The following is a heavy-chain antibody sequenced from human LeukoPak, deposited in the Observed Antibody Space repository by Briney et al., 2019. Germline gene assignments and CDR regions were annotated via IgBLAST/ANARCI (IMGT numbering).Heavy chain of an antibody. V-gene: IGHV3-48*04. CDR1: GFTFSSYW. J-gene: IGHJ4*02. D-gene: IGHD3-16*01. CDR3: AREKGSDGFDN. Sequence: QAGGSLRLSCAASGFTFSSYWMNWVRQAPGKGLEWVSYIDSRSGTIYYADSVKGRFTISRDNAKNSRYLQVNSLRAEDTAVYYCAREKGSDGFDNWGQGTLVTVSS. CDR2: IDSRSGTI.